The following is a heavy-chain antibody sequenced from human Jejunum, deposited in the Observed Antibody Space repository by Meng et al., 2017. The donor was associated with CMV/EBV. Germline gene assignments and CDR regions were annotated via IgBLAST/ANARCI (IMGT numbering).Heavy chain of an antibody. J-gene: IGHJ3*02. CDR1: GFTFSDYY. CDR3: ARAPDAFDI. V-gene: IGHV3-11*01. Sequence: RLSCTASGFTFSDYYMSWIRQAPGKGLQWVSKISTSGTTIYYADSVRGRFTISRDNAKNSLYLQMNSLRAEDTAVYFCARAPDAFDIWGRGTMVTVSS. CDR2: ISTSGTTI.